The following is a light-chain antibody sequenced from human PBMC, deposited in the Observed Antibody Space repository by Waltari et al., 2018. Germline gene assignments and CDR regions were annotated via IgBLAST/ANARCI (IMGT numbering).Light chain of an antibody. CDR3: SSYTRSSSRV. J-gene: IGLJ1*01. Sequence: QSALTQPASVSGSPGQSITISCTGTSSDIGGYNYVSWYQQHPGKAPKLMIYDVSKRPSGVSIRFSGSKSGNTVSLTISGLQTVDESDYYCSSYTRSSSRVFGTGTKVTIL. CDR2: DVS. V-gene: IGLV2-14*01. CDR1: SSDIGGYNY.